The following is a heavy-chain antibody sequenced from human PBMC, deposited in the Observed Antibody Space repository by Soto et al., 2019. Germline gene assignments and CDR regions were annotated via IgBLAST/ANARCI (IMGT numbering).Heavy chain of an antibody. V-gene: IGHV1-69*05. CDR3: ARHVPAAGYYYGMDV. J-gene: IGHJ6*02. CDR1: GGTFSSYA. CDR2: IIPIFGTA. Sequence: QVQLVQSGAEVKKPGSSVKVSCKASGGTFSSYAISWVRQAPGQGLEWMGGIIPIFGTANYAQKFQGRVTXTXAXHXRAAYMELSSLRSDDTAVYYCARHVPAAGYYYGMDVWGQGTTVTVSS. D-gene: IGHD2-2*01.